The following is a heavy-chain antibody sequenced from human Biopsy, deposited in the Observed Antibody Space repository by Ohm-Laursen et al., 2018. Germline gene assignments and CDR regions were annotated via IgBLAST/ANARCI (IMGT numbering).Heavy chain of an antibody. CDR2: IYYSGST. Sequence: TLSLTCTVSGVSISSYFWNWIRQPPGKGLEWIGDIYYSGSTKYNPSLKSRVTISVDTSKNQFSLRLNSVTAADTAVYYCARATNSTGWPYYYYYGMDVWGQGTTVTVSS. CDR3: ARATNSTGWPYYYYYGMDV. D-gene: IGHD2/OR15-2a*01. CDR1: GVSISSYF. V-gene: IGHV4-59*01. J-gene: IGHJ6*02.